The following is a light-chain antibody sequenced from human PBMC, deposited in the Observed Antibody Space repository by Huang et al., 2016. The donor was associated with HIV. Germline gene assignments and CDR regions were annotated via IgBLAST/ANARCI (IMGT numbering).Light chain of an antibody. Sequence: DIQMTQSPSSLSASVGDRVTITCQASQSISSYLNWYQQKPGKAPKLLIYAASSLQSGVPSRFSGSGSGTDFTLTVSNLRPEDFAAYYCQQSYSTPLTFGRGTKVEIK. V-gene: IGKV1-39*01. CDR2: AAS. J-gene: IGKJ4*01. CDR3: QQSYSTPLT. CDR1: QSISSY.